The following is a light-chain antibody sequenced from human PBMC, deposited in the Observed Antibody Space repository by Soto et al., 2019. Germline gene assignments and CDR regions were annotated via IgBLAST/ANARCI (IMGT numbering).Light chain of an antibody. J-gene: IGLJ1*01. CDR2: DVD. V-gene: IGLV2-11*01. CDR3: CSYAGSYPFV. Sequence: ALTQPRSLSGSPGQSVTISCTGTSSDVGGYNYVSWYQRHPGKAPKLMIYDVDKRPSGVPGRFSGSKSGNKASLTISGLQAEDEADYYCCSYAGSYPFVLGTGTQVTVL. CDR1: SSDVGGYNY.